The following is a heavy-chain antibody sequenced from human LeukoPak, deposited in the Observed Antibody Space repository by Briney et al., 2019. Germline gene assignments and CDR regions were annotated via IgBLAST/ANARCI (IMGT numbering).Heavy chain of an antibody. D-gene: IGHD3-22*01. CDR1: GYTFTSYY. V-gene: IGHV1-46*01. Sequence: ASVKVSCKASGYTFTSYYMHWVRQAPGQGLEWMGIINPSGGSTSYAQKFQGRVTMTRDTSTSTVYMELSSLRSEDTAVYYCARVALYDSSASDPYYFDYWGQGTLVTVSS. CDR2: INPSGGST. J-gene: IGHJ4*02. CDR3: ARVALYDSSASDPYYFDY.